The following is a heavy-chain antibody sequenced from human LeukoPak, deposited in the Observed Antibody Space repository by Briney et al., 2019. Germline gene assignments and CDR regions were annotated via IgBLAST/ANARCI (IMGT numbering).Heavy chain of an antibody. CDR3: ARELVPAAIQVCWFDP. J-gene: IGHJ5*02. CDR2: IYYSGST. Sequence: PSETLSLTCTVSGGSISSSSYYWGWIRQPPGKGLERIGSIYYSGSTYYNPSLKSRVTISVDTSKNQFSLKLSSVTAADTAVYYCARELVPAAIQVCWFDPWGQGTLVTVSS. V-gene: IGHV4-39*07. D-gene: IGHD2-2*02. CDR1: GGSISSSSYY.